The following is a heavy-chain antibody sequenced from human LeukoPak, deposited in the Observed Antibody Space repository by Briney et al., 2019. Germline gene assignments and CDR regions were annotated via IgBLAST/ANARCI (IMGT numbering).Heavy chain of an antibody. V-gene: IGHV3-21*01. J-gene: IGHJ4*02. CDR3: AIGLDYGGNSG. Sequence: GGSLRLSCAASGFTFSSYSVHWVRQAPGEGLEWVSSISSSSSYIYYADSVKARFTITRDNAKNSLYLQMNSLRAEDTAVYYCAIGLDYGGNSGWGQGTLVTVSS. CDR1: GFTFSSYS. CDR2: ISSSSSYI. D-gene: IGHD4-23*01.